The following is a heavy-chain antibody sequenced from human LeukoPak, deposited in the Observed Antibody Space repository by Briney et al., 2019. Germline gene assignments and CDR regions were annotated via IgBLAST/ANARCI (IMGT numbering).Heavy chain of an antibody. CDR1: GCSIISSSYY. J-gene: IGHJ6*03. V-gene: IGHV4-39*07. D-gene: IGHD3-22*01. CDR3: ARDRFDDSSGYYYHYYYYMDV. Sequence: SETLSLTCTVSGCSIISSSYYWDWIRQPPGKGLEWIGSIYYSGSTYYNPSLKSRITISVDTSKSQFSLKMSSVTAADTAVYYCARDRFDDSSGYYYHYYYYMDVWGKGTTVTVSS. CDR2: IYYSGST.